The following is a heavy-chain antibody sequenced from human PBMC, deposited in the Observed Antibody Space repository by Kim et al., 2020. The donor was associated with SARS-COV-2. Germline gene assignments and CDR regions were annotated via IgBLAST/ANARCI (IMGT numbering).Heavy chain of an antibody. J-gene: IGHJ6*02. Sequence: SVKVSCKASGGTFSSYAISWVRQAPGQGLEWMGGIIPIFGTANYAQKFQGRVTITADESTSTAYMELSSLRSEDTAVYYCARAHGVYGGLADYYYGMDVGGQGTTVTVS. CDR2: IIPIFGTA. D-gene: IGHD4-17*01. V-gene: IGHV1-69*13. CDR3: ARAHGVYGGLADYYYGMDV. CDR1: GGTFSSYA.